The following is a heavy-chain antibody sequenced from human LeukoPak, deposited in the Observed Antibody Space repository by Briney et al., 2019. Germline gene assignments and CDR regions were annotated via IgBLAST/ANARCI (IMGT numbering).Heavy chain of an antibody. Sequence: GGSLRLSCAASGFTFSSHAMSWVLQAPGRGREWVSTISGAGGSTFYADSVKGRITISRDNAKNTMYLQMNSLRAEDTAVYYCAKDHGSSSGWYRASFDYWGQGTLVTVSS. V-gene: IGHV3-23*01. D-gene: IGHD6-19*01. J-gene: IGHJ4*02. CDR2: ISGAGGST. CDR3: AKDHGSSSGWYRASFDY. CDR1: GFTFSSHA.